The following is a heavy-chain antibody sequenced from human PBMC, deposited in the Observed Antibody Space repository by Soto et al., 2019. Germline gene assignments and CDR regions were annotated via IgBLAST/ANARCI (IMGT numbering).Heavy chain of an antibody. CDR2: IYYRGST. V-gene: IGHV4-31*03. D-gene: IGHD3-9*01. CDR1: GGSISSGGYY. CDR3: ARKHRYYDILTGYYKFGWFDP. J-gene: IGHJ5*02. Sequence: QVQLQESGPGLVKPSQTLSLTCTVSGGSISSGGYYWSWIRQHPGKGLEWIGYIYYRGSTYYNPSLKSRVTISVDTSKHQFSLKLSSVTAADTAVYYCARKHRYYDILTGYYKFGWFDPWGQGTLVTVSS.